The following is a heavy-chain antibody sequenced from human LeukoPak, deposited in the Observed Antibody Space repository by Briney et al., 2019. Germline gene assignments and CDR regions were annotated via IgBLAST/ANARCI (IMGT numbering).Heavy chain of an antibody. D-gene: IGHD1-26*01. J-gene: IGHJ4*02. CDR2: INSDGSST. CDR3: AKAWELLDYYFDY. Sequence: GGSLRLSCAASGFTFSSYWMHWVRQAPGKGLVWVSRINSDGSSTSYADSVKGRFTISRDNAKNTLYLQMNSLRAVDTAVYYCAKAWELLDYYFDYWGQGTLVTVTS. CDR1: GFTFSSYW. V-gene: IGHV3-74*01.